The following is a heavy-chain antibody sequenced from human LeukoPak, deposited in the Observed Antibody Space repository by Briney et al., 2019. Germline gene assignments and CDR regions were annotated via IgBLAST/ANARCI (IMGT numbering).Heavy chain of an antibody. D-gene: IGHD7-27*01. J-gene: IGHJ4*02. CDR1: GYSISSGYY. V-gene: IGHV4-38-2*02. Sequence: SETLSLTCTVSGYSISSGYYWGWIRQPPGKGLEWIGSIYHSGSTYYNPSLKSRVTISVDTSKNQFSLKLSSVTAADTAVYYCARSGDFAGYFDYWGQGTLVTVSS. CDR3: ARSGDFAGYFDY. CDR2: IYHSGST.